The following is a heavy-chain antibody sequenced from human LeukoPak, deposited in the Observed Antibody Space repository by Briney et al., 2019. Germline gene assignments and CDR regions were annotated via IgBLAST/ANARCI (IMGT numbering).Heavy chain of an antibody. CDR3: ARIVRATREEGEYYFDY. D-gene: IGHD1-26*01. CDR2: INPNSGGT. J-gene: IGHJ4*02. Sequence: GASVPVSYKASGYTFTRYYMLWVGQAPAPGLEWMGWINPNSGGTNYAQKFQGRVTMTRDTSISPAYMELSGLRSDDTAVDYCARIVRATREEGEYYFDYWGQGTLVTVSS. V-gene: IGHV1-2*02. CDR1: GYTFTRYY.